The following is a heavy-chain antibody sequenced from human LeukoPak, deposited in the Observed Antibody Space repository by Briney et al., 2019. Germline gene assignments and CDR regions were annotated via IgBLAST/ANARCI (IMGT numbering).Heavy chain of an antibody. CDR2: ISGSSSYI. Sequence: GGSLRLSCVASGLTFNTYSMSWVRQAPGKGLEWVSSISGSSSYIYYADSVKGRFTISRDNAKNSLYLQMNSLRDEDSAVYYCALMPGTSWGQGTPVTVSS. CDR3: ALMPGTS. D-gene: IGHD6-13*01. V-gene: IGHV3-21*01. CDR1: GLTFNTYS. J-gene: IGHJ4*02.